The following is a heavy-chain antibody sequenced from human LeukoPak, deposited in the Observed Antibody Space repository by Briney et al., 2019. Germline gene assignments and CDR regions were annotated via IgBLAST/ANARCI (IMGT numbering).Heavy chain of an antibody. V-gene: IGHV3-66*01. CDR3: ARAPRAFGELSF. Sequence: GRSLRLSCAASGFTVSSNYMSWVRQAPGKGLEWVSVIYSGGSTYYADSVKGRFTISRDNSKNTLYLQMNSLRAEDTAVYYCARAPRAFGELSFWGQGTLVTVSS. CDR1: GFTVSSNY. J-gene: IGHJ4*02. CDR2: IYSGGST. D-gene: IGHD3-10*01.